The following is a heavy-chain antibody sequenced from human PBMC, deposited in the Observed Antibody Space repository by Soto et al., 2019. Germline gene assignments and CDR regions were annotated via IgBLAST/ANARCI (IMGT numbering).Heavy chain of an antibody. J-gene: IGHJ6*02. Sequence: QVQLVQSGAEVKKPGSSVKVSCKASGGTFNNYAFSWVRQAPGQGLEWLGGIMPIFGRPDYAQNFRDRVTITADESTTTANMELSSLRSEDTAVYYCATWLKEAGIGGNYSYGMDVWGQGTTVTVSS. CDR1: GGTFNNYA. V-gene: IGHV1-69*12. D-gene: IGHD6-19*01. CDR2: IMPIFGRP. CDR3: ATWLKEAGIGGNYSYGMDV.